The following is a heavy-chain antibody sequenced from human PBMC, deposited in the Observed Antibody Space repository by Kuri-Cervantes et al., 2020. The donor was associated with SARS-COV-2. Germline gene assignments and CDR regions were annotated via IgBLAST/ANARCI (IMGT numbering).Heavy chain of an antibody. Sequence: GGSLRLSCAASGFTVSSNYMSWVRQAPGKGLEWVSVIYSGGSTYYADSVKGRFTISRDNAKNSLYLQMNSLRAEDTALYYCAKDIAAQPYYYMDVWGKGTTVTVSS. J-gene: IGHJ6*03. D-gene: IGHD6-13*01. CDR2: IYSGGST. V-gene: IGHV3-53*05. CDR3: AKDIAAQPYYYMDV. CDR1: GFTVSSNY.